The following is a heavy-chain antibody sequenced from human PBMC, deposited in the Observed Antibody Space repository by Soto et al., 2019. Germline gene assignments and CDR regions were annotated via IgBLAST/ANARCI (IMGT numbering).Heavy chain of an antibody. D-gene: IGHD6-13*01. CDR2: IYWDNDK. J-gene: IGHJ4*02. CDR3: IHSPRAAGTVY. Sequence: QITLKESGPTLVKPTETLTLTCTFSGFSLSSGVGVGWVRQPPGKALEWLAVIYWDNDKRSSPSLKSRLTITKDTSKNQVFLTMTNMDPVDTATYYCIHSPRAAGTVYWGQGTLVTVSS. CDR1: GFSLSSGVG. V-gene: IGHV2-5*02.